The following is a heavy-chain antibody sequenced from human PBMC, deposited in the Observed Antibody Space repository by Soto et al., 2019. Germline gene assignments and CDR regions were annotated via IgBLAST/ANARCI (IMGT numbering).Heavy chain of an antibody. CDR3: PKDQALEYSSGWNY. D-gene: IGHD6-19*01. V-gene: IGHV3-23*01. Sequence: EVQLLESGGGLVQPGVSLRLSCAASGFTFSSYAMSWVRQAPAPGLEWVSAISGSGGSTYYADSAKGRFAISRDTSKNTLYLQMNSWRAEDTAVYYCPKDQALEYSSGWNYWGQGTLGTVSS. CDR1: GFTFSSYA. J-gene: IGHJ4*02. CDR2: ISGSGGST.